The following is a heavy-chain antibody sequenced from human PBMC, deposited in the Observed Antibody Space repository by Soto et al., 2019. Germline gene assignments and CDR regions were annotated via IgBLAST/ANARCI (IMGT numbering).Heavy chain of an antibody. CDR1: GFTFSSYA. Sequence: WGTLRLSCAASGFTFSSYAMSWVRQAPGKGLEWVSSISGSGGSTYYADSVKGRCTISRDNSKNTLYLQMNSLRGEDTAVYSCAKRYPKKNTIFGVDLIFDYWGQGTLVTVSS. V-gene: IGHV3-23*01. D-gene: IGHD3-3*01. J-gene: IGHJ4*02. CDR2: ISGSGGST. CDR3: AKRYPKKNTIFGVDLIFDY.